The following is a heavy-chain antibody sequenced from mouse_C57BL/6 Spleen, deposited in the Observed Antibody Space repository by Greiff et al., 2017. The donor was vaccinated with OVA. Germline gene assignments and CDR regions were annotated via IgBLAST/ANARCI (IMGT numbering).Heavy chain of an antibody. CDR3: ARRGYYGSMDY. CDR1: GYTFTSYW. D-gene: IGHD1-1*01. Sequence: QVQLQQPGAELVKPGASVKLSCKASGYTFTSYWMQWVKQRPGQGLEWIGEIDPSDSYTNYNQKFKGKATLTVDTSSSTAYMQLSSLTSEDSAVYYCARRGYYGSMDYWGQGTSVTVSS. J-gene: IGHJ4*01. CDR2: IDPSDSYT. V-gene: IGHV1-50*01.